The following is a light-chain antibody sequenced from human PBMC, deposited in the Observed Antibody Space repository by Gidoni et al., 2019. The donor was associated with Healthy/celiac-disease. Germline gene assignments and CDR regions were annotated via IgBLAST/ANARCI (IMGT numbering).Light chain of an antibody. Sequence: QSVLTQPPSASGTPGQRVTISCSGSSSNLGSNTVNGYQQLPGTAPKLFIYSNNQRPSGVPDRFSGSKSGTSASLAISGLQSEDEADYYCAAWDDSLNGWVFGGGTKLTVL. V-gene: IGLV1-44*01. CDR2: SNN. CDR3: AAWDDSLNGWV. CDR1: SSNLGSNT. J-gene: IGLJ3*02.